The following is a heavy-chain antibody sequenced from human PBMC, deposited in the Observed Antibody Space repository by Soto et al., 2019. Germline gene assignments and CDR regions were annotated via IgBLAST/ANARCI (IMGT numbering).Heavy chain of an antibody. V-gene: IGHV4-4*02. CDR3: ARVSGSYYYGMDV. J-gene: IGHJ6*02. Sequence: QVQLQESGPGLVKPSGTLSLTCAVSGGSISSSNWWRWVRQPPGKGLEWIGEIYHSGSTNYNPSLKSRVTISVDKSKNHLSLKLSSVTAADTAVYYCARVSGSYYYGMDVWGQGTTVTVSS. CDR2: IYHSGST. CDR1: GGSISSSNW. D-gene: IGHD1-26*01.